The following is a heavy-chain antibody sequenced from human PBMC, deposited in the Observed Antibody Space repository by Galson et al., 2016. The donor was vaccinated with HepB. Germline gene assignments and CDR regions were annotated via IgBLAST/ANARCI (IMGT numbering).Heavy chain of an antibody. Sequence: SVKVSCKASGGTFSNYAFSWVRQAPGQGLEWMGGIIPIFGAANYAQKFQGRVTITADKSTSTAYMELSSLRSEDTAVYYCARDNLSYYYGSSGYFDYWGQGTLVTVSS. D-gene: IGHD3-22*01. CDR2: IIPIFGAA. J-gene: IGHJ4*02. CDR3: ARDNLSYYYGSSGYFDY. V-gene: IGHV1-69*06. CDR1: GGTFSNYA.